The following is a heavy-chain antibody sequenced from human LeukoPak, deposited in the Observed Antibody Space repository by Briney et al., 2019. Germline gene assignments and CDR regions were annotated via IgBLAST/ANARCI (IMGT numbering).Heavy chain of an antibody. Sequence: KSSETLSLTCTVSGGSISSSSYYWGWIRQPPGKGLEWIGSIYYSGSTYYNPSLKSRVTISVDTSKNQFSLKLSSVTAADTAVYYCARGLHGDYPDYWGQGTLVTVSS. CDR2: IYYSGST. CDR3: ARGLHGDYPDY. V-gene: IGHV4-39*07. J-gene: IGHJ4*02. CDR1: GGSISSSSYY. D-gene: IGHD4-17*01.